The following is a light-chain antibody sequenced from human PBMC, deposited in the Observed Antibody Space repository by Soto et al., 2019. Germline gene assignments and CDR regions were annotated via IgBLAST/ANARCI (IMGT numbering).Light chain of an antibody. V-gene: IGKV1-5*03. J-gene: IGKJ1*01. CDR1: QSISNW. CDR3: QQYNSYWT. CDR2: KAS. Sequence: DIQMTQSPSTLSASVGERVTITCRASQSISNWLAWYQQKPGKAPKLLIYKASSLESGVPSRFSGGGSGTEFTLTISSLQPDDFATYYCQQYNSYWTFGQGTKVEIK.